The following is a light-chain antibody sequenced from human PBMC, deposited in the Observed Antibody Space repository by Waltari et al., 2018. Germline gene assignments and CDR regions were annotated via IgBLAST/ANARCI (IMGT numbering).Light chain of an antibody. CDR1: QSVGST. J-gene: IGKJ4*01. V-gene: IGKV3D-15*01. CDR2: YAS. Sequence: ETVMMQSPATLSLSPGERATLSCRASQSVGSTLAWYHQKLGQAPRLLIYYASPSATGIPDMFSGSGSGTEFTLTISSLDPEDVGVYYCQKYNDWPLTFGGGTKVEIK. CDR3: QKYNDWPLT.